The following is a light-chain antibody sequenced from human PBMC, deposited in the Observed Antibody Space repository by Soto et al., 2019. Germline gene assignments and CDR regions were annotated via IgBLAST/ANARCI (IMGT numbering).Light chain of an antibody. V-gene: IGLV2-14*01. CDR2: DVS. CDR1: SSDVGGYNY. CDR3: SSVTCSITPYV. J-gene: IGLJ1*01. Sequence: QSALTQPASVSGSPGQSISISCTGTSSDVGGYNYVSWYQQHPGKAPKLMIYDVSNRPSGVSNRFSGSKSGNTASLTISGLQAEDEYDYYCSSVTCSITPYVFGTGTKLTVL.